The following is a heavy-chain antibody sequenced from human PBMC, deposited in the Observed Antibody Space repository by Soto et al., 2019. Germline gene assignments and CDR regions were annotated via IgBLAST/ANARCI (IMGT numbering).Heavy chain of an antibody. D-gene: IGHD5-12*01. J-gene: IGHJ4*02. Sequence: QVPLVQSGAEVKKPGASVKVPCKASGYTFTSYDINWVRQAPGQGLEWMGWMNPNSGNTGYAQKFQDRVTMTRNSSISTAYMQLRRMRSEEPAVYYCVRERSGYFPGSWGQGTLVTFSS. CDR2: MNPNSGNT. CDR3: VRERSGYFPGS. V-gene: IGHV1-8*01. CDR1: GYTFTSYD.